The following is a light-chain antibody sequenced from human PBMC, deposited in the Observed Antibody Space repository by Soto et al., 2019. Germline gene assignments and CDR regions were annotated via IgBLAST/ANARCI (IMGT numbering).Light chain of an antibody. CDR1: QSISSN. CDR2: AAS. CDR3: QQTYSTPRT. J-gene: IGKJ3*01. V-gene: IGKV1-39*01. Sequence: DIQMTQSPSSLSASVGDRVTITCRASQSISSNLNWYQQKAGKAHKLLIHAASSLQSGVPARFSGGGSGTDFTLTINSLQPEDFATYYCQQTYSTPRTFGPGTKVDIK.